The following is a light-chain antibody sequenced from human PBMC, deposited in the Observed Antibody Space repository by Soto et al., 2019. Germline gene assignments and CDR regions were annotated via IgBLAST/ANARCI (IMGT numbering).Light chain of an antibody. CDR1: QSVSSN. J-gene: IGKJ5*01. CDR2: GAS. Sequence: EILMTQSPATLSVSPGERATLSCRASQSVSSNFAWYQQKPGQAPRLLIYGASTRATGIPARFSGSGSGTEFTITISSLQSEDFAVYYCQQYNNWPAITFGQGTRLEIK. V-gene: IGKV3-15*01. CDR3: QQYNNWPAIT.